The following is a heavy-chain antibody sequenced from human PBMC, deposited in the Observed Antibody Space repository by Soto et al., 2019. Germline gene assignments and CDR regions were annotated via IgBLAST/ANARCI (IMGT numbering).Heavy chain of an antibody. D-gene: IGHD1-26*01. J-gene: IGHJ4*02. V-gene: IGHV4-38-2*01. CDR1: NFSIGSGYY. CDR3: ARTHSGSYYSVFNY. Sequence: SETLSLTCVVSNFSIGSGYYRGWIRQSPGKGLEWIASIYRSGTTSYNPSLKSRVTISVDPSKNQFSLMLTAVTAADTAVYYCARTHSGSYYSVFNYWGRGSLVTVSS. CDR2: IYRSGTT.